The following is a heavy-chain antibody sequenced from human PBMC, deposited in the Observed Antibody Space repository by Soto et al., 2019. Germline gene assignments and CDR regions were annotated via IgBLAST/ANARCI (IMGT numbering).Heavy chain of an antibody. J-gene: IGHJ5*01. Sequence: PGGSLRLSCAASGFTFSSYSMNWVRQAPGKGLEWVSSISSSSSYIYYADSVKGRFTISRDNFKDTSYLEMKSLRPEDTAVYYCATAVVVGAWLESWGRGTLVTVSS. CDR3: ATAVVVGAWLES. D-gene: IGHD2-15*01. CDR2: ISSSSSYI. V-gene: IGHV3-21*04. CDR1: GFTFSSYS.